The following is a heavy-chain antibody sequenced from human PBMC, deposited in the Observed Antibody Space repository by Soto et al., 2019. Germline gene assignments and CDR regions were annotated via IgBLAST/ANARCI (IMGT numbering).Heavy chain of an antibody. Sequence: ASVKVSCKASGYTFTSYAMHWVRQAPGQRLEWMGWINAGNGNTKYSQKFQGRVTITRDTSASTAYMELSSLRSEDTAVYYCAISFHYYDSSGYYNYYGMDVWGQGTTVTV. J-gene: IGHJ6*02. CDR1: GYTFTSYA. CDR3: AISFHYYDSSGYYNYYGMDV. D-gene: IGHD3-22*01. V-gene: IGHV1-3*01. CDR2: INAGNGNT.